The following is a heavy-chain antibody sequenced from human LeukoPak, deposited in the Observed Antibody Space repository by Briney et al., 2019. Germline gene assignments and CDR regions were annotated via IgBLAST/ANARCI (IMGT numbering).Heavy chain of an antibody. D-gene: IGHD4/OR15-4a*01. CDR1: GFTVSSNS. CDR3: ARRAGAYSHPYDY. J-gene: IGHJ4*02. CDR2: IYSDNT. Sequence: GGSLRLSCTVSGFTVSSNSMSWVRQAPGKGLAWGSFIYSDNTHYSDSVKGRFTISRDNSKNTLYLQMNSLRAEDTAVYYCARRAGAYSHPYDYWGQGTLVTVSS. V-gene: IGHV3-53*01.